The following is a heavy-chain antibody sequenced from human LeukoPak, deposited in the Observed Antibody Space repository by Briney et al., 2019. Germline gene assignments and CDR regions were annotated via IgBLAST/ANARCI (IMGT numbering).Heavy chain of an antibody. V-gene: IGHV1-69*05. Sequence: SVKVSCKASGGTFSSYAISWVRQAPGQGLEWMGGIIPIFGTANYAQKLQGRVTMTTDTSTSTAYMELRSLRSDDTAVYYCARDRGRAFDIWGQGTMVTVSS. D-gene: IGHD3-10*01. CDR1: GGTFSSYA. J-gene: IGHJ3*02. CDR2: IIPIFGTA. CDR3: ARDRGRAFDI.